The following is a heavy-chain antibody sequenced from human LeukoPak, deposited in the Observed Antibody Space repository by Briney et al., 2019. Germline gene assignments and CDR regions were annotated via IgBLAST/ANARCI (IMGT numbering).Heavy chain of an antibody. V-gene: IGHV3-48*03. J-gene: IGHJ4*02. CDR2: ISSSGNTI. CDR3: ARGRFYSYTYYFDY. CDR1: GFTFNTYE. D-gene: IGHD5-18*01. Sequence: PGGSLRLSCAASGFTFNTYEMNWVRQSPGKGLEWVSYISSSGNTIYYTDSVKGRFPISRNNAKNSLYLQMDSLKAEDTAVYYCARGRFYSYTYYFDYWGQGTLVTVSS.